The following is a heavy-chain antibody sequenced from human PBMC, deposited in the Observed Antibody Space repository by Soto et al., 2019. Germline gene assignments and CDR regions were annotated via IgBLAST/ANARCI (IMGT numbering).Heavy chain of an antibody. CDR2: IKKEIRGGGTA. D-gene: IGHD1-26*01. Sequence: EVQLLESGGDLVKPGGSLRLSCAASGFIFSNSWMIWVRQAPGKGLEWVGLIKKEIRGGGTAEYAAPVNDRYTISRDNSKPMLYLQMRCLKTEYTVVYYFAPGVGDPAWDGYWGQGTRVSVSS. V-gene: IGHV3-15*07. J-gene: IGHJ4*02. CDR1: GFIFSNSW. CDR3: APGVGDPAWDGY.